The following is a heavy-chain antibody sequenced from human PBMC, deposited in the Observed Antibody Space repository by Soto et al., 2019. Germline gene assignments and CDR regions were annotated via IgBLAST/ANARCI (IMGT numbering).Heavy chain of an antibody. CDR3: ARDFYGSGSPGY. CDR2: IWYDGSNK. J-gene: IGHJ4*02. V-gene: IGHV3-33*01. CDR1: GFTFSSYG. D-gene: IGHD3-10*01. Sequence: GGSLRLSCAASGFTFSSYGMHWVRQAPGKGLEWVAVIWYDGSNKYYADSVKGRFTISRDNSKNTLYLQMNSLRAEDTAVYYCARDFYGSGSPGYWGQGTLVTVSS.